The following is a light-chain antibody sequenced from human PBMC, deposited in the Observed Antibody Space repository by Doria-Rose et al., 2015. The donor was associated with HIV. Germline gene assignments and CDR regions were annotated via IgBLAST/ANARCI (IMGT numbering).Light chain of an antibody. Sequence: EIVLTQSPGNLSLSPGERATLSCRASQRATSSYLAWYQHKTGQDPRLLIYDASTRATGIPDRFSGSGSGTDFTLTISRLEPEDVAVYYCQQYGTSRGTFGQGTRLEIK. V-gene: IGKV3-20*01. CDR3: QQYGTSRGT. CDR2: DAS. CDR1: QRATSSY. J-gene: IGKJ5*01.